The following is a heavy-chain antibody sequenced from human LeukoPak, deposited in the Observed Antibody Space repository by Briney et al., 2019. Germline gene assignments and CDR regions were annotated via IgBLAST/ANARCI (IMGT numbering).Heavy chain of an antibody. CDR3: ARDAYDDASES. V-gene: IGHV3-7*01. Sequence: GGSLRLSCAASGFTFNKSWMTWARQAPGKGLEWVANLRPDGSDKYYVDSVKGRFTISRDSAKKLVYLQMNSLRAEDTAVYYCARDAYDDASESWGQGTLVTVSS. CDR2: LRPDGSDK. D-gene: IGHD3-3*01. J-gene: IGHJ5*02. CDR1: GFTFNKSW.